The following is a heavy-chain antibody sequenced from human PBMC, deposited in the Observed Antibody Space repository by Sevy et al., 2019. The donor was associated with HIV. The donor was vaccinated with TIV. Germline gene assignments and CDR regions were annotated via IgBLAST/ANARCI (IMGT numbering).Heavy chain of an antibody. V-gene: IGHV4-61*02. CDR2: IYIRGST. CDR3: ARGTYYYDSSGYYPLYYFDY. J-gene: IGHJ4*02. CDR1: GGSISSGSYC. D-gene: IGHD3-22*01. Sequence: SETLSLTCTVSGGSISSGSYCWSWIRQSAGKGLEWIGRIYIRGSTDYNPSLKSRVTMSVDTSKNQFSLKLSSVTAADTAVYYCARGTYYYDSSGYYPLYYFDYWGQGALVTVSS.